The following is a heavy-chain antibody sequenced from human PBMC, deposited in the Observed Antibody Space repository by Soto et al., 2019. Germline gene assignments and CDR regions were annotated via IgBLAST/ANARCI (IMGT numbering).Heavy chain of an antibody. CDR2: ISSSSSYI. Sequence: EVQLVESGGGLVKPGGSLRLSCAASGFTFSSYSMNWVRQAPGKGLEWVSSISSSSSYIYYADSVKGRFTISRDNAKNSLYLQMNSLRAEDTAVYYCARVKGKGYYYGMDVGGQVTTVTVSS. J-gene: IGHJ6*02. V-gene: IGHV3-21*01. CDR3: ARVKGKGYYYGMDV. CDR1: GFTFSSYS.